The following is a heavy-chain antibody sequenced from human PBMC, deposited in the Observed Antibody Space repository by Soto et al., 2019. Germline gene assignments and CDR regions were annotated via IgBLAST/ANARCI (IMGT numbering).Heavy chain of an antibody. CDR1: GGSVNNANYF. J-gene: IGHJ6*02. D-gene: IGHD4-17*01. CDR3: ARDADYGGSRGGMDV. CDR2: IYYSGST. V-gene: IGHV4-31*03. Sequence: QVRLEESGPGLVKPSETLSLICSVSGGSVNNANYFWNWLRHHPENGLEWIGYIYYSGSTRYTPSFKTRRTRSIETSKNQFSLRLNSVTVADTAVYFCARDADYGGSRGGMDVWGRGTTVTV.